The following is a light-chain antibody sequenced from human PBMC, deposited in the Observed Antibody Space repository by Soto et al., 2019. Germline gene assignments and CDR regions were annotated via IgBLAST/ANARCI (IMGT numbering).Light chain of an antibody. CDR2: GAS. V-gene: IGKV3-20*01. CDR1: QSVSSSY. J-gene: IGKJ5*01. Sequence: DIVWTQSPGTLSLSPGERATLSCRASQSVSSSYLAWYQQQPRQAPRLLIYGASSRATGIPDRFSGSGSGTEFTLTISRLEPEDFAVYYCQQYGSSPGVTLGQGTRLEIK. CDR3: QQYGSSPGVT.